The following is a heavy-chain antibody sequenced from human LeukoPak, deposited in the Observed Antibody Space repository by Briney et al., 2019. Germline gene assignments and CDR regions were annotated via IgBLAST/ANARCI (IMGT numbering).Heavy chain of an antibody. CDR3: ARDYCSGGSCYFDY. J-gene: IGHJ4*02. CDR2: ISGGGGST. V-gene: IGHV3-23*01. D-gene: IGHD2-15*01. Sequence: PGGSLRLSCAASGFTFTSYSMNWVRQAPGKGLEWVSTISGGGGSTYYADSVKGRFTISRDNSKNTLYLQMNSLRAEDTAVYYCARDYCSGGSCYFDYWGQGTLVTVSS. CDR1: GFTFTSYS.